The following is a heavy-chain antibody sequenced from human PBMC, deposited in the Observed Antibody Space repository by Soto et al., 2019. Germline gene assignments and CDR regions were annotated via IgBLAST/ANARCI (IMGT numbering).Heavy chain of an antibody. J-gene: IGHJ3*02. V-gene: IGHV4-34*01. CDR2: INHSGSI. CDR1: GGSFSGYS. CDR3: ARNRAFDI. Sequence: QVQLHQWGAGLLKPSETLSLTCAVDGGSFSGYSWSWIRQSPGKGLEWIGEINHSGSITYNPSLKSRVTMSGDTSKNHFSLNLSSVTAADTAVYSWARNRAFDIWGQGTMVTVSS.